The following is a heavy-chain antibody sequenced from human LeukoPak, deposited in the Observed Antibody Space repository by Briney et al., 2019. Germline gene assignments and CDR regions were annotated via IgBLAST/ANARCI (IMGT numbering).Heavy chain of an antibody. CDR3: AKEARNYDFWSGYLRYGMDV. J-gene: IGHJ6*02. CDR1: GFTFSSYG. Sequence: GGSLRLSCAASGFTFSSYGMHWVRQAPGKGLEWVAVIWYDGSNKYYADSVKGRFTISRDISKNTLYLQMNSLRAEDTAVYYCAKEARNYDFWSGYLRYGMDVWGQGTTVTVSS. CDR2: IWYDGSNK. V-gene: IGHV3-33*06. D-gene: IGHD3-3*01.